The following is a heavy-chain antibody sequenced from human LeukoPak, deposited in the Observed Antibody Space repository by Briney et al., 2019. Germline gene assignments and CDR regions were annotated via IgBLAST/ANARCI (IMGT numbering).Heavy chain of an antibody. V-gene: IGHV5-51*01. CDR2: IYPGDSDT. D-gene: IGHD6-6*01. CDR1: GYNFTNYW. CDR3: ARHVGLTSYIAAFNY. Sequence: GESLKISCNGSGYNFTNYWIGWVRQMPGKGLEWMGIIYPGDSDTRYSPSFQGQVTISADKSISTAYLQWSSLKASDTAMYYCARHVGLTSYIAAFNYWGQGTLVDVSS. J-gene: IGHJ4*02.